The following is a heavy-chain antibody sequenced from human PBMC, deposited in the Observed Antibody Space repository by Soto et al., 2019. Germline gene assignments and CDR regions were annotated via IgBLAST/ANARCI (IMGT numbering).Heavy chain of an antibody. V-gene: IGHV1-18*01. J-gene: IGHJ4*02. CDR1: GYTFTSYG. CDR2: ISAYNGNT. Sequence: ASVKVSCKASGYTFTSYGISWVRQAPGQGLEWMGWISAYNGNTNYAQKLQGRVTMTTDTSTSTAYMELRSLRSDDTAVYYCARDLEGYGDYYFDYWGQGTLVTVSS. CDR3: ARDLEGYGDYYFDY. D-gene: IGHD4-17*01.